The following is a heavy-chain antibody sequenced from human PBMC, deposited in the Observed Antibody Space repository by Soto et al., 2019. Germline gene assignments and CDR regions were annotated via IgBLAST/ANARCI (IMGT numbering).Heavy chain of an antibody. V-gene: IGHV4-59*08. CDR2: IYYSGST. CDR3: ARRYGDASDY. J-gene: IGHJ4*02. D-gene: IGHD4-17*01. Sequence: SETLSLTCAVSGGSISSYYWSWIRQPPGKGLEWIGYIYYSGSTNYNPSLKSRVTISVDTSKNQFSLKLSSLTAADTAVYYCARRYGDASDYWGQGTLVTVSS. CDR1: GGSISSYY.